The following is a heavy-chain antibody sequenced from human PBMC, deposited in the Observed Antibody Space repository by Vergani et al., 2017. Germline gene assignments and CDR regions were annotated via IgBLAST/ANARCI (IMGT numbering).Heavy chain of an antibody. Sequence: EVQLVESGGGLVKPGGSLRLSCAASGFTFGSYSMNWVRQAPGKGLELVSSISSSSSYIYYADSVKGRFTISRDNAKNSLYLQMNSLRAEDTAVYYCARGNSSGYYFDYWGQGTLVTVSS. J-gene: IGHJ4*02. CDR3: ARGNSSGYYFDY. CDR2: ISSSSSYI. V-gene: IGHV3-21*01. D-gene: IGHD3-22*01. CDR1: GFTFGSYS.